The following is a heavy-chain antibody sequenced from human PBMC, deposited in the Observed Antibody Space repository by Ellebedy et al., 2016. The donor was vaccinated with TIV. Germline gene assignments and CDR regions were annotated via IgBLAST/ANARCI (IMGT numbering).Heavy chain of an antibody. D-gene: IGHD4-17*01. Sequence: AASVKVSCKASGYTFTTYSMHWVRQAPGQRLEWMGWINGGNGNTMYSQKFQGRVTIISDTSASTAYIEQSSLRSEDTAVYYCATDAYDNGDYVRRWGQGTLVTVSS. V-gene: IGHV1-3*01. CDR1: GYTFTTYS. CDR3: ATDAYDNGDYVRR. J-gene: IGHJ4*02. CDR2: INGGNGNT.